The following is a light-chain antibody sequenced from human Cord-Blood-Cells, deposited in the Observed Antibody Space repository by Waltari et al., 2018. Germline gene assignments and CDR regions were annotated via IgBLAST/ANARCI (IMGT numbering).Light chain of an antibody. V-gene: IGKV1-39*01. CDR2: AAS. J-gene: IGKJ3*01. CDR3: QQSYSTPRT. Sequence: DIQMTQSPSSLSASVGDRVTITCRASQSISSYLNWYQQKPGKAPKLLIYAASSLQSVVPSRFSGSGSWTDFTLTISSLQPEDFATYYCQQSYSTPRTFGPGTKVDIK. CDR1: QSISSY.